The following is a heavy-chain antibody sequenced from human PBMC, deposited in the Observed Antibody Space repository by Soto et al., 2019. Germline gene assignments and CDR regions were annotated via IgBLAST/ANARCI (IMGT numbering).Heavy chain of an antibody. J-gene: IGHJ6*03. CDR2: IYYSGST. D-gene: IGHD3-16*01. V-gene: IGHV4-39*07. CDR3: ARARGNYYYYYYMDV. Sequence: SETLSLTCTVSGGSISSSSYYWGWIRQPPGKGLEWIGYIYYSGSTNYNPSLKSRVTISVDTSKNQFSLKLSSVTAADTAVYYCARARGNYYYYYYMDVWGKGTTVTVSS. CDR1: GGSISSSSYY.